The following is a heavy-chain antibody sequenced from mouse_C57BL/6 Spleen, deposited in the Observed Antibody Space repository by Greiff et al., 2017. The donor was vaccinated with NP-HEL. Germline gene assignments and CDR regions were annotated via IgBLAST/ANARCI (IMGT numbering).Heavy chain of an antibody. CDR1: GFNIKDDY. J-gene: IGHJ3*01. CDR3: TTTAYYSNYVIAY. V-gene: IGHV14-4*01. Sequence: VQLQQSGAELVRPGASVKLSCTASGFNIKDDYMHWVKQRPEQGLEWIGWIDPENGDTEYASKFQGKATITADTSSNTAYLQLSSLTSEDTAVYYCTTTAYYSNYVIAYWGQGTLVTVSA. D-gene: IGHD2-5*01. CDR2: IDPENGDT.